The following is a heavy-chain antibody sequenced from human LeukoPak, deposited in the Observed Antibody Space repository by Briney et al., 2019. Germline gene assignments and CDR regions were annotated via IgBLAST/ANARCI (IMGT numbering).Heavy chain of an antibody. CDR1: GGSIISDY. CDR3: ARWTYSGSYYYMDV. CDR2: IYYSGST. Sequence: SETLSFTCTVSGGSIISDYWSWFRQPPGKGLEWIGYIYYSGSTNYNPSLKSRVTILVDTSKNQFSLKLSSVTAADTAVYYCARWTYSGSYYYMDVWGKGTTVTVSS. J-gene: IGHJ6*03. D-gene: IGHD1-26*01. V-gene: IGHV4-59*01.